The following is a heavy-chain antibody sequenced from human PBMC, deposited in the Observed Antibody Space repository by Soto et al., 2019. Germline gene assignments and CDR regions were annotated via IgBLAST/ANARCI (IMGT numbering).Heavy chain of an antibody. Sequence: QVQLVESGGGVVQPGRSLRLSCAASGFTFSAYAMHWVRQAPGKGLDWVSAISDDGKNEYYPDSVKGRFTISSDNSKNTLYLQMNCRRLDGKAVYFGAKSPPAREGHICSDYFDSWGRGTLVTVSS. CDR1: GFTFSAYA. CDR2: ISDDGKNE. D-gene: IGHD3-10*02. CDR3: AKSPPAREGHICSDYFDS. J-gene: IGHJ4*02. V-gene: IGHV3-30*18.